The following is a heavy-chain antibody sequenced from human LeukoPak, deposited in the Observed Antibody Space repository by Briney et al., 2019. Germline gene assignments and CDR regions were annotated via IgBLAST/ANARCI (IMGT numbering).Heavy chain of an antibody. Sequence: QPGGSLRLSCAASGFTVSSNYMSWVRQAPGKGLEWVSVIYSGGSTYYADSVKGRFTISRDNSKNTLYLQMNSLRAEDTAVYYCARARGNYGDYGAYYFDYWGQGTLVTVSS. D-gene: IGHD4-17*01. CDR2: IYSGGST. V-gene: IGHV3-53*01. J-gene: IGHJ4*02. CDR3: ARARGNYGDYGAYYFDY. CDR1: GFTVSSNY.